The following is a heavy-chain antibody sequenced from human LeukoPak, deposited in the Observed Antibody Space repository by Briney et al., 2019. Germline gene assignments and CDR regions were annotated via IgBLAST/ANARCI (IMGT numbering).Heavy chain of an antibody. D-gene: IGHD3-22*01. V-gene: IGHV3-49*03. CDR2: IRSKAYGGTT. Sequence: GGSLRLSCTASGFTFGDYAMSWFRQAPGKGLEWVGFIRSKAYGGTTEYAASVNGRFTISRDDSKSIAYLQMNSLKTEDTAVYYCTRDPDSSGANPPFDYWGQGTLVTVSS. J-gene: IGHJ4*02. CDR3: TRDPDSSGANPPFDY. CDR1: GFTFGDYA.